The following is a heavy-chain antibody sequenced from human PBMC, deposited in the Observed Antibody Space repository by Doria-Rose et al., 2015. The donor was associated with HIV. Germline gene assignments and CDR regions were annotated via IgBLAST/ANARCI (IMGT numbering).Heavy chain of an antibody. Sequence: QITLKESGPVLVKPTETLTLTCTVSGVSLSSPGMGVSWIRQPPGKALEWLANIFSDDDRSYITSLKSRLAISRGTPKSQVVLTMTDMDPVDTATYYCARIKSSRWYHKYYFDFWGQGTLVIVSA. J-gene: IGHJ4*02. V-gene: IGHV2-26*01. CDR2: IFSDDDR. CDR1: GVSLSSPGMG. CDR3: ARIKSSRWYHKYYFDF. D-gene: IGHD6-13*01.